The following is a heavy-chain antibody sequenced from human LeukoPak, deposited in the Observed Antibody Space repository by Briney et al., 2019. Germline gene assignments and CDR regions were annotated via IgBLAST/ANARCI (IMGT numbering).Heavy chain of an antibody. CDR1: GFTVSSNY. J-gene: IGHJ3*01. D-gene: IGHD3-16*01. Sequence: GGSLRLSCAASGFTVSSNYMSWVRQAPGKGLEWVSVTYSNGRTYYADSVKGRFTISRDNAKNTLYLQMNSLRAEDTAVYYCARDFLHLGGWGQGTMVTVSS. V-gene: IGHV3-53*01. CDR3: ARDFLHLGG. CDR2: TYSNGRT.